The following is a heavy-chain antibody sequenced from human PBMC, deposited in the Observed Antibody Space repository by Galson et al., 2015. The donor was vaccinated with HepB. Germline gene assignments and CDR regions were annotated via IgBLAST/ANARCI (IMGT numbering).Heavy chain of an antibody. CDR2: ISDSGIST. J-gene: IGHJ6*02. D-gene: IGHD2-8*01. Sequence: SLRLSCAASGFTFSSYAMSWVRQAPGKGLEWVSSISDSGISTYYADSVKGRFTISRDNSKNTLYLQMNSLRAEDTAVYYCAKGWSAVFYDMDVWGQGTTVIVSS. CDR3: AKGWSAVFYDMDV. V-gene: IGHV3-23*01. CDR1: GFTFSSYA.